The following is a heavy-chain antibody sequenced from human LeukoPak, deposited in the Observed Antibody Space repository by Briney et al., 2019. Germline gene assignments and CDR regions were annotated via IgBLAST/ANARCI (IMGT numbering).Heavy chain of an antibody. V-gene: IGHV1-46*01. Sequence: ASVKVSCKASGYTFTSYYMHWVRQAPGQGLEWMGIINPSGGSTSYAQKFQGRVTMTRDTSTSTVYMELSSLRSEDTAVYYCARGVSSMVRRVPHDPWGQGTLVTVSS. CDR2: INPSGGST. D-gene: IGHD3-10*01. CDR1: GYTFTSYY. CDR3: ARGVSSMVRRVPHDP. J-gene: IGHJ5*02.